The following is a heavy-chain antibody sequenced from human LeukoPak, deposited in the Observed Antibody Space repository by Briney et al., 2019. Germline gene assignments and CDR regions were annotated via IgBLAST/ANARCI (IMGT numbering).Heavy chain of an antibody. J-gene: IGHJ4*02. D-gene: IGHD3-10*01. CDR1: GFTFSYYA. V-gene: IGHV3-23*01. CDR2: ISGSGGNT. Sequence: PGGSLRLSCAASGFTFSYYAMSWVRQAPGKGLEWVSAISGSGGNTYYADSVKGRFTISRDNSKNTLYLQMNSLRAEDTAVYYCAKDLITIVRGVIISGDYWGQGTLVTVSS. CDR3: AKDLITIVRGVIISGDY.